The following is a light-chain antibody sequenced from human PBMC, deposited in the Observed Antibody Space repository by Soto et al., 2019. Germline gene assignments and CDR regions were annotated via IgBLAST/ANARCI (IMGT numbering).Light chain of an antibody. CDR3: CSYAGSYTFD. V-gene: IGLV2-11*01. J-gene: IGLJ1*01. CDR2: DVT. CDR1: SSDVGGYND. Sequence: QSALTQPRSVSGSPGQSFTISCTGTSSDVGGYNDVSWYQQHPGKAPKLMIYDVTRRPSGVPDRFSGSKSGNTASLTISGLQAEDEADYYCCSYAGSYTFDFGTGTKVTVL.